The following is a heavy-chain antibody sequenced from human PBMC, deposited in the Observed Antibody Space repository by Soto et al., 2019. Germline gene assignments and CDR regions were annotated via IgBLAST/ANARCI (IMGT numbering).Heavy chain of an antibody. CDR3: ARDLRVDSSSWYNWFDP. V-gene: IGHV1-69*06. J-gene: IGHJ5*02. D-gene: IGHD6-13*01. CDR2: IIPIFGTA. Sequence: EASVTVSCKASVGTFSSYDISWVRQAPGQGLEWMGGIIPIFGTANYAQKFQGRVTITADKSTNTAYMELSSLRSEDTGVYYCARDLRVDSSSWYNWFDPWGQGTRVTVSS. CDR1: VGTFSSYD.